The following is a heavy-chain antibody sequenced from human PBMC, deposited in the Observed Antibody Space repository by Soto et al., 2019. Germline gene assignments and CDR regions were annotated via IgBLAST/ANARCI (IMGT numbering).Heavy chain of an antibody. J-gene: IGHJ4*02. D-gene: IGHD3-22*01. CDR1: GGSFSGYY. V-gene: IGHV4-34*01. Sequence: PSETLSLTCAVYGGSFSGYYWSWIRQPPGKGLEWIGEINHSGSTNYNPSLKSRVTISVDTSKNQFSLKLSSVTAADTAVHYCARGADYYDSSGYYRFDYWGQGTLVTVSS. CDR3: ARGADYYDSSGYYRFDY. CDR2: INHSGST.